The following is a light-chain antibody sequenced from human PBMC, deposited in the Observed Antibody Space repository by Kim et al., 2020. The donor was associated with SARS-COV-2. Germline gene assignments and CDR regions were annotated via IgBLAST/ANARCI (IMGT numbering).Light chain of an antibody. CDR1: QSISSN. CDR3: QLRKESPLT. J-gene: IGKJ4*01. V-gene: IGKV3-11*01. CDR2: DAS. Sequence: EIVLTQSPATLSLSPGERATLSCRASQSISSNLAWYQQEPGQAPRLFISDASNMDTGIPARFSGSGSGTDFTRTISRIEPEDCAVSYCQLRKESPLTFGAGTKVDIK.